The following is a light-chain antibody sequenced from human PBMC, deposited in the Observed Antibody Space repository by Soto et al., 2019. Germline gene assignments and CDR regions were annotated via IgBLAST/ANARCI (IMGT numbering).Light chain of an antibody. V-gene: IGKV3-20*01. Sequence: IAVTQSPVTLSLSPVERVTLSCRASQSVTTRLAWYQHKPGQAPTLLMSGASNRASGVPVRFSGSGSGTDFTLTISRVEAEDFAVYYCKQYGSSPRTFGQGTKVDI. CDR2: GAS. J-gene: IGKJ1*01. CDR1: QSVTTR. CDR3: KQYGSSPRT.